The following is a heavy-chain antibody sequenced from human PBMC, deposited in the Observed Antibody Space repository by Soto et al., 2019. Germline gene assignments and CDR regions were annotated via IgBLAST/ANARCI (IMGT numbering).Heavy chain of an antibody. Sequence: EVQLLESGGSLVQPGGSLRLSCAASGFTFSSYGMSWVRQAPGKGLEWVSAISGSGGSTYYADSVKGRFTFSRDNSKNTLYLQMNSLRAEDTAVYYCAKGSGRSWYSTWGQGTLVTVSS. D-gene: IGHD6-13*01. V-gene: IGHV3-23*01. J-gene: IGHJ4*02. CDR2: ISGSGGST. CDR1: GFTFSSYG. CDR3: AKGSGRSWYST.